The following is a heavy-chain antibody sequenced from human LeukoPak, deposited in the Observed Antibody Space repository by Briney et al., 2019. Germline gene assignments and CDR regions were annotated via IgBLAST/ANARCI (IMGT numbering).Heavy chain of an antibody. CDR2: INQDGSEK. J-gene: IGHJ4*02. D-gene: IGHD4-17*01. Sequence: GGSLRLSCAASGFTFSDYYMSWVRQAPGKGLEWVANINQDGSEKYYVDSVKGRFTISRDNAKNSLYLQMNSLRAEDTAVYYCARDSENHYGDFDYWGQGTLVTVSS. CDR1: GFTFSDYY. CDR3: ARDSENHYGDFDY. V-gene: IGHV3-7*01.